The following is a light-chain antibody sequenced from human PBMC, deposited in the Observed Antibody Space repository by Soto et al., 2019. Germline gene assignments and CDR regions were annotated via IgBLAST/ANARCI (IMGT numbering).Light chain of an antibody. Sequence: DIQMTQSPSTLSASVGDRVTITCRASQSISSWLAWYQQKPGKAPKLLIYDASSLKSGVPSRFSGSGSGTEFTLTISSLQPDDFATYYCQQYNSYSWTFGQGTKGDI. J-gene: IGKJ1*01. CDR1: QSISSW. V-gene: IGKV1-5*01. CDR2: DAS. CDR3: QQYNSYSWT.